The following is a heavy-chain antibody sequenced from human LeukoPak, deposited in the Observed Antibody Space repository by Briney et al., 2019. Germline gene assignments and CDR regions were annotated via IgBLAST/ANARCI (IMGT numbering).Heavy chain of an antibody. CDR2: IYSGGDT. Sequence: GGSLRLSCAASGFTFSSYSMNWVRQAPGKGLEWVSVIYSGGDTYYADSVKGRFTISRDNSKNTLYLQMNSLRAEDTAVYYCAKDWATYYYDSSGYYGSDYWGQGTLVTVSS. V-gene: IGHV3-23*03. D-gene: IGHD3-22*01. CDR1: GFTFSSYS. CDR3: AKDWATYYYDSSGYYGSDY. J-gene: IGHJ4*02.